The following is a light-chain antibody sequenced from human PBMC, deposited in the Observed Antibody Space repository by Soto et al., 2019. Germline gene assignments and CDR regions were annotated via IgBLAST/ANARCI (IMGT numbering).Light chain of an antibody. CDR1: QGISSY. CDR3: QQLLSYPIT. J-gene: IGKJ5*01. CDR2: AAS. Sequence: DNPLTQSASFLSASLGDRVTITWWASQGISSYLAWYQQKPGKAPKLLIYAASTLQSGVPLRFSGSGYGTSFTLTISSLQTEDFATYYCQQLLSYPITFGQGTRLEIK. V-gene: IGKV1-9*01.